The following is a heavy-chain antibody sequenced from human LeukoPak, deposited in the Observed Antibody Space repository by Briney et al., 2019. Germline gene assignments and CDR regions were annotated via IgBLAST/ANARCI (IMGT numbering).Heavy chain of an antibody. D-gene: IGHD6-6*01. Sequence: GASVKVSCKASGYTFTSYYMHWVRQAPGQGLEWMGIINPSGGSTSYAQKFQSRVTITADESTGTAYMELSSLRSEDTAVYYCARVFSDSSSAQPLDYWGQGTLVTVSS. V-gene: IGHV1-46*01. CDR1: GYTFTSYY. J-gene: IGHJ4*02. CDR2: INPSGGST. CDR3: ARVFSDSSSAQPLDY.